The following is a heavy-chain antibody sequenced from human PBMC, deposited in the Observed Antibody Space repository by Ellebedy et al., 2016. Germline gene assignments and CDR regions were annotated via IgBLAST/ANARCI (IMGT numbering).Heavy chain of an antibody. CDR2: ISWNSGTI. Sequence: SLKISCAAPGFTFDDYAMHWVRQAPGKGLEWVSGISWNSGTIGYADSVKGRFTISRDNAKNSLYLQLNSLRAEDTAFYYCAKGSTTALVTCVDYWGQGTLVTVSS. J-gene: IGHJ4*02. CDR3: AKGSTTALVTCVDY. V-gene: IGHV3-9*01. CDR1: GFTFDDYA. D-gene: IGHD1-1*01.